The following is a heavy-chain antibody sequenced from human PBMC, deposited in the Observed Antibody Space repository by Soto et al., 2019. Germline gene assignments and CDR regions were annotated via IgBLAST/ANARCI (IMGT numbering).Heavy chain of an antibody. CDR2: ISDSGGST. CDR3: ANGCGGTFYSRIHY. Sequence: EVQLLESGGGLVQPGGSLRLSCAASGFTFSSYAMSWVRQAPGKGLEWVSGISDSGGSTYYADSVKGRFTISRDNSKNTLYLQMNSLRAVDTAVYYFANGCGGTFYSRIHYWGQGTLVTVSS. D-gene: IGHD2-15*01. V-gene: IGHV3-23*01. J-gene: IGHJ4*02. CDR1: GFTFSSYA.